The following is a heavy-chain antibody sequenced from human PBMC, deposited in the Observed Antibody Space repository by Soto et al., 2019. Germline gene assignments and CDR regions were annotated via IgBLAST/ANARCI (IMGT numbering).Heavy chain of an antibody. D-gene: IGHD6-6*01. CDR3: ARLYSTSSVSRWFDP. CDR2: ISASGDAI. Sequence: EVQLVESGGGLVQPGGSLRLSCAASGFTFSTYSMNWVRQAPGKGLEWISFISASGDAIYYADSVRGRFTISRDNAESSLYLQVNSLRDEDTAVYYCARLYSTSSVSRWFDPWGQGTLVTVSS. V-gene: IGHV3-48*02. CDR1: GFTFSTYS. J-gene: IGHJ5*02.